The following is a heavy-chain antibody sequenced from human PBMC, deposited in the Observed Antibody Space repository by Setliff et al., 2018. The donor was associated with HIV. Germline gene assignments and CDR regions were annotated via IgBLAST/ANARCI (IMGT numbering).Heavy chain of an antibody. Sequence: RGESLKISCQASGYSFTKFWIGWVRQMPGKGLEWMGFINPSTSEVRYRPSLQGQVTMSVDKSISTAFLQWSSLAASDTAMYYCVRDQIGDVQVAGTWGTWGQGTLVTVSS. V-gene: IGHV5-51*01. CDR3: VRDQIGDVQVAGTWGT. J-gene: IGHJ5*02. CDR1: GYSFTKFW. CDR2: INPSTSEV. D-gene: IGHD6-19*01.